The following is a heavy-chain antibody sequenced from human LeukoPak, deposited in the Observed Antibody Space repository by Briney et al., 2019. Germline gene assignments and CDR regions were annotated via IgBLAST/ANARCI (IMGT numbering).Heavy chain of an antibody. CDR1: GGSISSGSYY. CDR3: ASRRSYGDSPTHYKRREYNWFDP. J-gene: IGHJ5*02. V-gene: IGHV4-61*02. Sequence: PSETLSLTCTVSGGSISSGSYYWSWIRQPAGKGLEWIGRIYTSGSTNYNPSLKSRVTISVDTSKNQFSLKLSSVTAADTAVYYCASRRSYGDSPTHYKRREYNWFDPWGQGTLVTVSS. D-gene: IGHD4-17*01. CDR2: IYTSGST.